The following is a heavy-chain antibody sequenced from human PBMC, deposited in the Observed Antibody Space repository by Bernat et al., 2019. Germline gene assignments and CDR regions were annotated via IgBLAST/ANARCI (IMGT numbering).Heavy chain of an antibody. CDR3: AKDLAFGN. Sequence: QVQLVESGGGVVQPGGSLRLSCAASGFTFSSYGMHWVRQAPGKGLEWVAFIRYDGSNKYYADSVKGRFTISRDNSKDTLYLQMSSLRADDTAVYYCAKDLAFGNWGQGTLVIVSS. V-gene: IGHV3-30*02. CDR1: GFTFSSYG. CDR2: IRYDGSNK. D-gene: IGHD3-10*01. J-gene: IGHJ4*02.